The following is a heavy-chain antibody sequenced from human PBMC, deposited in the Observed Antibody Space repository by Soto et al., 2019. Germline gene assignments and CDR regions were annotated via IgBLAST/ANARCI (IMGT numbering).Heavy chain of an antibody. CDR2: IYPGDSDT. CDR3: ARRFTMYGDFDY. D-gene: IGHD3-10*02. V-gene: IGHV5-51*01. J-gene: IGHJ4*02. CDR1: GYSFTNYW. Sequence: PGESLKISCKGSGYSFTNYWIGWVRQMPGKGPEWMGVIYPGDSDTRYSPSFEGQVTISVDKSISTAYLQWSSLRASDTAMYYCARRFTMYGDFDYWGQGTLVTVSS.